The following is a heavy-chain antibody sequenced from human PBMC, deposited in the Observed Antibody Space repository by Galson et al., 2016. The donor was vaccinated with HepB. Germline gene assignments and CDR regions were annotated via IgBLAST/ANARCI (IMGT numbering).Heavy chain of an antibody. J-gene: IGHJ4*02. CDR3: ARDRVVGAATRGMDY. D-gene: IGHD2-15*01. CDR2: AWYDGSKE. Sequence: SLRLSCAASGFAFRSYGMHWVRQAPGKGLEWVALAWYDGSKEFYSDSVKGRFTSSRDNSKNTVLLQMNSLRADDTAVYYCARDRVVGAATRGMDYWGRGTLVTGSS. V-gene: IGHV3-33*01. CDR1: GFAFRSYG.